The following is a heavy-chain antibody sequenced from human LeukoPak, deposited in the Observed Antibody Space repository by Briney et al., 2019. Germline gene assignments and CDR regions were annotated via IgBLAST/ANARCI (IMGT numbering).Heavy chain of an antibody. CDR2: INHSGST. CDR3: ARGKSIRYFDWLSRQFDY. D-gene: IGHD3-9*01. Sequence: SETLSLTCAVYGGSFSGYYWSWIRQPPGKGLEWIGEINHSGSTNYNPSLKSRVTISVDTSKNQFSLKLSSVTAADTAVYYCARGKSIRYFDWLSRQFDYWGQGTLVTVSS. CDR1: GGSFSGYY. J-gene: IGHJ4*02. V-gene: IGHV4-34*01.